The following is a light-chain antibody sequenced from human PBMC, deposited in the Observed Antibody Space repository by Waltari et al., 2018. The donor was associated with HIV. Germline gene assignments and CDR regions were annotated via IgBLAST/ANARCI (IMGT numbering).Light chain of an antibody. V-gene: IGLV6-57*03. CDR2: DND. Sequence: NFLLTQPHSVSESPGKTVTISCTRSSGDIADKSLQWYQQRPGSAPHTVIYDNDRRPSGVPDRFSGSIDSSSNSASLTISGLQTEDEADYFCQSYDTSRQVVFGGGTRLTVL. CDR1: SGDIADKS. CDR3: QSYDTSRQVV. J-gene: IGLJ3*02.